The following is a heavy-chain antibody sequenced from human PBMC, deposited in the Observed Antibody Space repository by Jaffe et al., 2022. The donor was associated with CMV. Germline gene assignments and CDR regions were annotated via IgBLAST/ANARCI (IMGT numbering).Heavy chain of an antibody. Sequence: QVQLQESGPGLVKPSETLSLTCTVSGGSISSYYWSWIRQPPGKGLEWIGYIYYSGSTNYNPSLKSRVTISVDTSKNQFSLKLSSVTAADTAVYYCARLSVTYCGGDCHPGNWFDPWGQGTLVTVSS. D-gene: IGHD2-21*02. V-gene: IGHV4-59*08. CDR3: ARLSVTYCGGDCHPGNWFDP. J-gene: IGHJ5*02. CDR1: GGSISSYY. CDR2: IYYSGST.